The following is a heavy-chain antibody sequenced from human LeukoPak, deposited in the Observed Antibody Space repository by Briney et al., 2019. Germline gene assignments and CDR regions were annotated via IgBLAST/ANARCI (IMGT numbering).Heavy chain of an antibody. CDR3: ARHDSSGYKY. D-gene: IGHD3-22*01. CDR2: IYYSGST. V-gene: IGHV4-59*08. Sequence: SETVSLTCTVPGGSISRYYWSWIRQPPGKGLEWIGYIYYSGSTNYNPSLKSRVTISVDTSKNQFSLKVTSVTAADTAIYYCARHDSSGYKYWGQGTLVTVSS. J-gene: IGHJ4*02. CDR1: GGSISRYY.